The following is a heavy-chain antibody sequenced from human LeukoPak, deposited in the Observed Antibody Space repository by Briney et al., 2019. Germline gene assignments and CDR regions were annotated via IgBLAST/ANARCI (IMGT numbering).Heavy chain of an antibody. J-gene: IGHJ6*02. D-gene: IGHD3-10*01. CDR1: GFSFSTYG. Sequence: GGSLRLSCAASGFSFSTYGMHWVRQAPGKGLEWVTAISYDGSNKHYADSVRGRFPISRDNSKNTLYLQMNSLRTEDTAVYYCAQGGSEIYYFYHGMDVWGRGTTVTVSS. CDR2: ISYDGSNK. CDR3: AQGGSEIYYFYHGMDV. V-gene: IGHV3-30*03.